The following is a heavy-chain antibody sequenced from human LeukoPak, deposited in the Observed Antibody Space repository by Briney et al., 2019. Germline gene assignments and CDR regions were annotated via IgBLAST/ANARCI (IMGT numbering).Heavy chain of an antibody. CDR3: ARVHSSGHLGRSNENTFDY. CDR1: GYTFTDYY. V-gene: IGHV1-2*02. CDR2: INPNSGGT. Sequence: ATVKISCXVSGYTFTDYYMHWVQQAPGQGLEWMGWINPNSGGTNYAQKFQGRVTMTRDTSISTAYMELSRLRSDDTAVYYCARVHSSGHLGRSNENTFDYWGQGTLVTVSS. D-gene: IGHD3-22*01. J-gene: IGHJ4*02.